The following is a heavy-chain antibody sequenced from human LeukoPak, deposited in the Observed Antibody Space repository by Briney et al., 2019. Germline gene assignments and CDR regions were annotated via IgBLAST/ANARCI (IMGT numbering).Heavy chain of an antibody. V-gene: IGHV4-59*01. CDR2: IYYSGST. Sequence: SETLSLTCTVSGGSISSYYWSWIRQPPGKGLEWIGYIYYSGSTNYNPSLKSRVTISVDTSKNQFSLKLSSVTAADTAVYYCARVTTVTTYYFYGTVVWSQGTT. CDR1: GGSISSYY. CDR3: ARVTTVTTYYFYGTVV. J-gene: IGHJ6*02. D-gene: IGHD4-17*01.